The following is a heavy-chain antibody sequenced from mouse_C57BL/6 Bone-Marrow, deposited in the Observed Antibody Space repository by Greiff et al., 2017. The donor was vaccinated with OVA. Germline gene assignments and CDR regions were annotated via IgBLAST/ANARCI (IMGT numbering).Heavy chain of an antibody. V-gene: IGHV2-2*01. Sequence: VQLQESGPGLVQPSPSLSITCTASGYTLTSYGVHWVRQSPGKGLEWLGVIWSGGSTDYNTACITRLRISNDKSKSQVFFKMNSLQADDSAIYYCARNYWYYGSSYVDDAMDYWGQGTSVTVSS. CDR1: GYTLTSYG. CDR2: IWSGGST. D-gene: IGHD1-1*01. J-gene: IGHJ4*01. CDR3: ARNYWYYGSSYVDDAMDY.